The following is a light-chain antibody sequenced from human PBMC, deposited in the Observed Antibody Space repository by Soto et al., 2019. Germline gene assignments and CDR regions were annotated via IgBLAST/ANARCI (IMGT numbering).Light chain of an antibody. V-gene: IGKV3-20*01. CDR1: QSVSSSY. CDR3: PQYGSSPPT. Sequence: EIVLTQSPGTLSLSPGERATLSCRASQSVSSSYLAWYQQKPGHAPRLLIYGASSRATGIPDRSSGSGSGTDFTLTISRLEPEDFAVYYCPQYGSSPPTFGGGTKVEIK. CDR2: GAS. J-gene: IGKJ4*01.